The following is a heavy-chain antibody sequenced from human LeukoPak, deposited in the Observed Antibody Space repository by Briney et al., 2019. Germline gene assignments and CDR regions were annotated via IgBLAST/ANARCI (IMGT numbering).Heavy chain of an antibody. V-gene: IGHV4-34*01. D-gene: IGHD4-17*01. CDR1: GGSFSGHY. Sequence: SETLSLTCAVYGGSFSGHYWSWIRQPPGKGLEWIGEINHSGSTNYNPSLKSRVTISVDTSKNQFSLKLSSVTAADTAVYYCARGRGSTTYYYYYYGMDVWGQGTTVTVSS. J-gene: IGHJ6*02. CDR3: ARGRGSTTYYYYYYGMDV. CDR2: INHSGST.